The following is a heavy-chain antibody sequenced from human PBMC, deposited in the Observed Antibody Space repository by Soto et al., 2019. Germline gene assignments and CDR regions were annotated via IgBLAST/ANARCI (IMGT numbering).Heavy chain of an antibody. D-gene: IGHD3-10*01. V-gene: IGHV4-59*08. J-gene: IGHJ6*02. Sequence: SETLSLTCTVSGGSISSYYWSWIRQPPGKGLEWIGYIYYSGSTNYNPSLKSRVTISVDTSKNQFSLKLSSVTAADTAVYYCARHSSKAGSDYYYYGMDVWGQGTTVTVS. CDR2: IYYSGST. CDR1: GGSISSYY. CDR3: ARHSSKAGSDYYYYGMDV.